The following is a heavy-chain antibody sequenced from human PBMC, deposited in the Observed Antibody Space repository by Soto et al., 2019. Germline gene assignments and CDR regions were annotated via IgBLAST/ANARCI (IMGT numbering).Heavy chain of an antibody. Sequence: SETRSLTWAVSGVSLTSGNWWTLVRQSPQRGLEYIGEIFHDGTANYYPSFERRVAMSVDTSRNQFSLKLTSVTAADTAVYFCARLVYDTRLNYMYFDFWGPGTLVTVSS. V-gene: IGHV4-4*02. J-gene: IGHJ4*02. D-gene: IGHD3-10*01. CDR3: ARLVYDTRLNYMYFDF. CDR1: GVSLTSGNW. CDR2: IFHDGTA.